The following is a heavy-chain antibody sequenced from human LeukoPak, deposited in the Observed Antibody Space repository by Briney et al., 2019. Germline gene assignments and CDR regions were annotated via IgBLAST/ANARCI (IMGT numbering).Heavy chain of an antibody. CDR1: GFTFSDYY. CDR2: ISTSGSTI. D-gene: IGHD3-16*02. V-gene: IGHV3-11*01. Sequence: GGSLRLSCVASGFTFSDYYMSWIRQAPGKGLEWVSYISTSGSTIYYADSVKGRFTISRDNAKNSLYLQMNSLRVEDTAVYYCARDRQDYVWGSYRDYWGQGTLVTVSS. J-gene: IGHJ4*02. CDR3: ARDRQDYVWGSYRDY.